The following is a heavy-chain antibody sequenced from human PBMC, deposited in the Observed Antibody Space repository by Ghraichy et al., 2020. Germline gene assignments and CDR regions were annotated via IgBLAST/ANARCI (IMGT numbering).Heavy chain of an antibody. CDR1: GFTFSSYS. J-gene: IGHJ6*02. CDR2: ISSSSSSYI. CDR3: AREGAGGDSSHYYYYYGVDV. V-gene: IGHV3-21*01. D-gene: IGHD2-21*02. Sequence: LSLTCAASGFTFSSYSMNWVRQAPGKGLEWVSSISSSSSSYIYYADSVKGRFTISRDNAKNSLYLQMNSLRAEDTAVYYCAREGAGGDSSHYYYYYGVDVCGQGTTVTVSS.